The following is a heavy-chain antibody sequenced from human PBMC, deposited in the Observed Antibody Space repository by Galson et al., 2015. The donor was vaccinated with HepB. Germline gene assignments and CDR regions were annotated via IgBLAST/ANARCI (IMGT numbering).Heavy chain of an antibody. V-gene: IGHV3-30*18. CDR3: AKGRRDGYNFGDFDK. CDR1: GFIFSIYG. CDR2: ISDDGSNK. D-gene: IGHD5-24*01. J-gene: IGHJ4*02. Sequence: SLRLSCAASGFIFSIYGMDWVRQAPGKGLEWVAVISDDGSNKFYADAVKGRFTISRDNSKNILHLQMDSLRAEDTAVYFCAKGRRDGYNFGDFDKWGRGTLVPVSS.